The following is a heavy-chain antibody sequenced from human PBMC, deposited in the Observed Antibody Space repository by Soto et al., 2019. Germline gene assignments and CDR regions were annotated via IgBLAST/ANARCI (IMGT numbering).Heavy chain of an antibody. CDR3: ARDTRAARNWFDP. V-gene: IGHV1-46*01. Sequence: ASVKVSCKASGYTFTSYYMHWVRQAPGQGLEWMGKINPSGGSTSYAQKIQGRNTMTRDTSTSTVNKEMSNLRTEDTAVYYCARDTRAARNWFDPWGQGTLVTVSS. J-gene: IGHJ5*02. CDR1: GYTFTSYY. CDR2: INPSGGST. D-gene: IGHD6-25*01.